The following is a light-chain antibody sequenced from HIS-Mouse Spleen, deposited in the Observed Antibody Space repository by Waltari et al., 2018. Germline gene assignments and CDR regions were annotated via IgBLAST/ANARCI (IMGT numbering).Light chain of an antibody. CDR3: CSYAGSYV. CDR1: SSDVGGYNY. J-gene: IGLJ2*01. V-gene: IGLV2-11*01. Sequence: QSALTQPRSVSGSPGQSVTISCTGTSSDVGGYNYVSWYQQHPGKAPKLMIYHVSKRPSGVPDRFSGSKSGNTASMTISGLQAEDEADYYCCSYAGSYVFGGGTKLTVL. CDR2: HVS.